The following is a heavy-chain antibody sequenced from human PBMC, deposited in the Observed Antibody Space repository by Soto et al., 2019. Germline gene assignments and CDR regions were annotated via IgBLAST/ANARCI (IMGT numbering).Heavy chain of an antibody. CDR1: GFPFSNYG. Sequence: QVLLVESGGGVVQPGRSLRLSCAASGFPFSNYGMHWVRQAPGKGLEWVAVTTYDGSEKYYADSVKGRFTISRDNSKDMLYLQMNSLRPEDTAVYYCVKSPSSGSLFDFWGQGALVTVSS. D-gene: IGHD1-1*01. V-gene: IGHV3-30*18. CDR2: TTYDGSEK. J-gene: IGHJ4*02. CDR3: VKSPSSGSLFDF.